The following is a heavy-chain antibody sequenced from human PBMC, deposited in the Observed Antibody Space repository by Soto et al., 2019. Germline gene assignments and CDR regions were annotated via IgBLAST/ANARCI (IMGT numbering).Heavy chain of an antibody. CDR1: GGTFSNNA. D-gene: IGHD3-3*02. CDR2: IIPMFGTT. V-gene: IGHV1-69*06. J-gene: IGHJ4*02. Sequence: QVQLVQSGAEVKKPGSSLKVSCKASGGTFSNNAISWVRQAPGQGLEWMGGIIPMFGTTEYSQRLQGRLTTTADTSTSTAYLELISLRSGDTAIYYCARVVPGATILGALKTWGQGTLVTVSS. CDR3: ARVVPGATILGALKT.